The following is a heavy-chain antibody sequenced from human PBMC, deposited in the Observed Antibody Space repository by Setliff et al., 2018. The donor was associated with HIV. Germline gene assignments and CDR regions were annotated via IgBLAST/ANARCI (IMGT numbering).Heavy chain of an antibody. Sequence: GGSLRLSCAASGFTFSNAWMSWVRQAPGKGLEWVGRIKSKTDGGTTDYVTPVKGRFTISRDNAKNSMYLQMNSLRAEDTAIYYCVRDVKTYDIWGQGTMVTVSS. CDR3: VRDVKTYDI. CDR2: IKSKTDGGTT. J-gene: IGHJ3*02. CDR1: GFTFSNAW. V-gene: IGHV3-15*01.